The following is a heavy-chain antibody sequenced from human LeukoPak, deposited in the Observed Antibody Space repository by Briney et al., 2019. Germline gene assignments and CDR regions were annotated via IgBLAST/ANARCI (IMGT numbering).Heavy chain of an antibody. J-gene: IGHJ6*02. CDR3: ARDPGSLFYYYYGMDV. CDR2: ISSSSSYI. V-gene: IGHV3-21*01. CDR1: GFTFSSYA. D-gene: IGHD3-10*01. Sequence: PGGSLRLSCAASGFTFSSYAMSWVRQAPGKGLEWVSSISSSSSYIYYADSVKGRFTISRDNAKNSLYLQMNSLRAEDTAVYYCARDPGSLFYYYYGMDVWGQGTTVTVSS.